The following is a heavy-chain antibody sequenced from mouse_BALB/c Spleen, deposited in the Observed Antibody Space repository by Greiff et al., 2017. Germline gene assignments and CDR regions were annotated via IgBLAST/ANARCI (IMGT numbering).Heavy chain of an antibody. Sequence: EVQLVESGGGLVKPGGSLKLSCAASGFTFSSYAMSWVRQTPEKRLEWVASISSGGSTYYTDSVKGRFTISRDNARNILYLQMISLRSSDTAMYYCARKYGKSFDYWGQGTTLTVSS. J-gene: IGHJ2*01. V-gene: IGHV5-6-5*01. D-gene: IGHD2-1*01. CDR3: ARKYGKSFDY. CDR2: ISSGGST. CDR1: GFTFSSYA.